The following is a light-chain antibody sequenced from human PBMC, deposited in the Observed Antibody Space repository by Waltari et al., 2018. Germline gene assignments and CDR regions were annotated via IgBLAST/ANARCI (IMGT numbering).Light chain of an antibody. J-gene: IGLJ3*02. CDR2: DVS. Sequence: QSALTQPASVSGSPGQSITISCTGISSDGGSYSFVSWYQDHPGQGPKVIIYDVSDRPSGVSARFSGSKSGNTASLTISGLQAEDEADYYCSSQSSDNVVLFGGGTKVTVL. CDR3: SSQSSDNVVL. V-gene: IGLV2-14*03. CDR1: SSDGGSYSF.